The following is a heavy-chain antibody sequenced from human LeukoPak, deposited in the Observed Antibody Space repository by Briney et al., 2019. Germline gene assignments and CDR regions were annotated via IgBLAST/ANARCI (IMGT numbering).Heavy chain of an antibody. CDR1: GFTFEHHG. CDR2: LSWNSEVI. J-gene: IGHJ6*02. CDR3: ATEGYYSGMDV. V-gene: IGHV3-20*04. Sequence: GGSLRLSCAASGFTFEHHGMAWVRQVPGKGLEWVAGLSWNSEVIVYADSVKGRFTVSRDNAKGSLFLQMTSLRAEDAALYYCATEGYYSGMDVWGPGTSVTVSS.